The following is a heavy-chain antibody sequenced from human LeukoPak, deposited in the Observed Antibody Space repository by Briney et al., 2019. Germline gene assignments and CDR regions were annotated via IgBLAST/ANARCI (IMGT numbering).Heavy chain of an antibody. J-gene: IGHJ6*02. CDR1: GYTFTSYD. Sequence: GASVKVSCKASGYTFTSYDINWVRQATGQGLEWMGWMNPNSGNTGYAQKFQGRVTMTVDTSTDTAYMELSSLRSEDTAVYYCATGQETTYYGMDVWGQGTTVTVSS. V-gene: IGHV1-8*01. CDR2: MNPNSGNT. D-gene: IGHD1-14*01. CDR3: ATGQETTYYGMDV.